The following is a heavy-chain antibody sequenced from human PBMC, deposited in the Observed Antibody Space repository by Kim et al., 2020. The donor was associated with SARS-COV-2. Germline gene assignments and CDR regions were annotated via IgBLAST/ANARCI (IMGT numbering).Heavy chain of an antibody. CDR1: GGSISSSSYY. D-gene: IGHD3-10*01. CDR2: IYYSGST. CDR3: ARHRGVRNYFDY. Sequence: SETLSLTCTVSGGSISSSSYYWGWIRQPPGKGLEWIGSIYYSGSTYYNPSLKSRVTISVDTSKNQFSLKLSSVTAADTAVYYCARHRGVRNYFDYWGQGTLVTVSS. J-gene: IGHJ4*02. V-gene: IGHV4-39*01.